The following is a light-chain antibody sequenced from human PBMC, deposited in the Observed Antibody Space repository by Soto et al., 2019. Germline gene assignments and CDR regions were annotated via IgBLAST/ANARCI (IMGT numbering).Light chain of an antibody. Sequence: EMVMTQSPATLSVSPGERATLYCRASQGISSNLAWYQQKPGQAPRLLIYGASTRSTGVPARFSGSGSGTEFNLTISSLQSDNFAVYHCQHYNSWPRTFGQGTKVESK. CDR2: GAS. CDR3: QHYNSWPRT. V-gene: IGKV3-15*01. CDR1: QGISSN. J-gene: IGKJ1*01.